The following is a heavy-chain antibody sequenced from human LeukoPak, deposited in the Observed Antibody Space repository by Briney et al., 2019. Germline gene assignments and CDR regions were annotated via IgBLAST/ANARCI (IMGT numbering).Heavy chain of an antibody. CDR3: ARGGPTTLLFDS. J-gene: IGHJ4*02. V-gene: IGHV4-30-4*01. CDR1: CGSISSGDYY. D-gene: IGHD1-26*01. CDR2: IHYTGST. Sequence: PSETLSLTCTVSCGSISSGDYYWSWIRQPPGTGLEWIGYIHYTGSTYYNPSLKSRVTISVDTSKNQFSLKLTSVTAADTAVYYCARGGPTTLLFDSWGQGTLVTVSS.